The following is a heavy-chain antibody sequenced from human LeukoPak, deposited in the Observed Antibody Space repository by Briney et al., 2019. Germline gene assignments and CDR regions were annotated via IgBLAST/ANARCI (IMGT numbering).Heavy chain of an antibody. CDR1: GFTFSSYE. D-gene: IGHD1-26*01. CDR3: AGGTYHGDY. Sequence: GGSLRLSCAASGFTFSSYEMNWVRQAPGKGLEWVSYISSSGSTIYYADSVKGRFTISRDNSKKTLYLQMNSLRPEDTAVYYCAGGTYHGDYWGHGTQVTVSS. J-gene: IGHJ4*01. CDR2: ISSSGSTI. V-gene: IGHV3-48*03.